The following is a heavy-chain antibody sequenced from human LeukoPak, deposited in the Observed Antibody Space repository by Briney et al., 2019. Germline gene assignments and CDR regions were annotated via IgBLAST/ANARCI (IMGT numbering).Heavy chain of an antibody. CDR2: INHSGST. V-gene: IGHV4-34*01. J-gene: IGHJ4*02. CDR1: GGSFSGYY. D-gene: IGHD6-6*01. Sequence: SETLSLTCAVYGGSFSGYYWSWIRQPPGKGLERIGEINHSGSTNYNPSLKSRVTISVDTSKNQFSLKLSSVTAADTAVYYCARRELGTDYWGQGTLVTVSS. CDR3: ARRELGTDY.